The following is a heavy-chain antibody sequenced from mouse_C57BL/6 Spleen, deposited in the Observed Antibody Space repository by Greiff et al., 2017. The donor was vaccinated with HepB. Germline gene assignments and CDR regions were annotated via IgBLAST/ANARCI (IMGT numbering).Heavy chain of an antibody. Sequence: EVQLVESGGGLVKPGGSLKLSCAASGFTFSDYGMHWVRQAPEKGLEWVAYISSGSSTIYYADTVKGRFTISRDNAKNTLFLQMTSLRSEDTAMYYCARQLRLYAMDYWGQGTSVTVSS. D-gene: IGHD3-2*02. CDR2: ISSGSSTI. V-gene: IGHV5-17*01. CDR1: GFTFSDYG. CDR3: ARQLRLYAMDY. J-gene: IGHJ4*01.